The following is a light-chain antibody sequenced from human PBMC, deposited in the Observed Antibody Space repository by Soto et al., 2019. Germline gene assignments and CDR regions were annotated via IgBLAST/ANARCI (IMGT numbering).Light chain of an antibody. CDR3: QSYDSSLSSYV. V-gene: IGLV1-40*01. CDR1: TSNIGAHYD. CDR2: GYI. J-gene: IGLJ1*01. Sequence: QSLLTQPPSLSGAPGQRVTIACTGTTSNIGAHYDVHWYQHIPGTAPKLLIYGYIHRPSGVPDRFSGSKSDTSASLAITGLQAEDEADYYCQSYDSSLSSYVFRPGTRSPS.